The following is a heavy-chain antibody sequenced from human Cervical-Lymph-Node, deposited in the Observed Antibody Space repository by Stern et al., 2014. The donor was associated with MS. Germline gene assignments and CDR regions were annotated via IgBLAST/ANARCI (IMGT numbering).Heavy chain of an antibody. V-gene: IGHV3-33*01. CDR3: ARDVGSGWLDYGMDV. CDR2: IWYDGSRK. Sequence: VQLEESGGGVVQSGRSLRLSCVASGFTFSSFGMHWVRQAPGKGLEWGAVIWYDGSRKYYADSVKGRFTITRDNSQNRMYLQMNSLRPEDTALYYCARDVGSGWLDYGMDVWGQGTMVTVSS. J-gene: IGHJ6*02. CDR1: GFTFSSFG. D-gene: IGHD6-25*01.